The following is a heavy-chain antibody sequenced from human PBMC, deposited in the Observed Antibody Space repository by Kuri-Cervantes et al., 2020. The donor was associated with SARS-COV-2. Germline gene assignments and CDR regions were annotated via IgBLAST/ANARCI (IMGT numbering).Heavy chain of an antibody. CDR1: GYTFTSYG. V-gene: IGHV1-18*01. Sequence: ASVKVSCKASGYTFTSYGISWVRQAPGQGLEWMGWISAYNGNTNYAQKLQGRVTMTTDTSTSTAYMELRSLRSDDTAVYYCARGVGYYDSSGTPFDYWGQGTLVTVSS. J-gene: IGHJ4*02. D-gene: IGHD3-22*01. CDR2: ISAYNGNT. CDR3: ARGVGYYDSSGTPFDY.